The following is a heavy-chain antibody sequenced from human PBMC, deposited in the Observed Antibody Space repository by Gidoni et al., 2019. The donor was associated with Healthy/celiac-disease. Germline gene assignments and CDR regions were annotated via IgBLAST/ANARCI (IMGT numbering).Heavy chain of an antibody. CDR2: IYYSGST. J-gene: IGHJ5*02. CDR3: ARHYYDSSGHPNWFDP. Sequence: QVQLQESGPGLVKPSETLSLTCTVSGGSISSYYWSWIRQPPGKRLEWIEYIYYSGSTNYHPSLKSRVTISVDTSKNQFSLKLNSVTAADTAVYYCARHYYDSSGHPNWFDPWGQGTLVTVSS. V-gene: IGHV4-59*08. D-gene: IGHD3-22*01. CDR1: GGSISSYY.